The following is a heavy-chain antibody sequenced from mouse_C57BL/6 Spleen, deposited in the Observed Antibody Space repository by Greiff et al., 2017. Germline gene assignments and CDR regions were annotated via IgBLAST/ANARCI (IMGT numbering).Heavy chain of an antibody. CDR2: IDPETGGT. Sequence: VQRVESGAELVRPGASVTLSCKASGYTFTDYEMHWVKQTPVHGLEWIGAIDPETGGTAYNQKFKGKAILTADKSSSTAYMELRSLTSEDSAVYYCTRGREITTVVAHFDYWGQGTTLTVSS. CDR1: GYTFTDYE. D-gene: IGHD1-1*01. CDR3: TRGREITTVVAHFDY. J-gene: IGHJ2*01. V-gene: IGHV1-15*01.